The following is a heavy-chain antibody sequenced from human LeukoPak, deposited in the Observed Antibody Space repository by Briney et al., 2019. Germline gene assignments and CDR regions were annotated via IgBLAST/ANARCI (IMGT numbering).Heavy chain of an antibody. J-gene: IGHJ5*02. V-gene: IGHV3-30*01. CDR1: GFTFSSYA. D-gene: IGHD3-3*01. CDR2: ISYDGSNK. Sequence: AGGSLRLSCAASGFTFSSYAMHWVRQAPGKGREWGAVISYDGSNKYYADSVKGRFTISRDNSKNTLYLQMNSLRAEDTAVYYCARSSRRITIARFDPWGQGTLVTVSS. CDR3: ARSSRRITIARFDP.